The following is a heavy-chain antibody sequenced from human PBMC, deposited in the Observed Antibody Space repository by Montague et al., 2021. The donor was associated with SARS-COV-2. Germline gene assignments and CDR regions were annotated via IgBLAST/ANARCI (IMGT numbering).Heavy chain of an antibody. D-gene: IGHD3-9*01. J-gene: IGHJ4*02. CDR2: IYWDDDK. Sequence: PALVKPTQTLTLTCTSSGFSLSTSGVGVGWIRQPPGKALEWLALIYWDDDKRYSPSLKSRLTITKDTSKNQVVLTMTNMDPVDTATYYCAHSRLYYDILTGYYSLGYYFDYWGQGTLVTVSS. V-gene: IGHV2-5*02. CDR3: AHSRLYYDILTGYYSLGYYFDY. CDR1: GFSLSTSGVG.